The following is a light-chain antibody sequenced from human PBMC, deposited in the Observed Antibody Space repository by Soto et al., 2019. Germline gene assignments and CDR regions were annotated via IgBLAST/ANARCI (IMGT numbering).Light chain of an antibody. CDR2: NNN. Sequence: QSVLPQPHSVSASTGKNVTFSGSGTSSTIRNKYQSRNQGPPGTAPKLLIYNNNMRPSGSPGRLPASKSGRSATRGVPGHQTGDEAHYYCGTWDSILSAGVFGTRNKVTVL. CDR3: GTWDSILSAGV. V-gene: IGLV1-51*01. CDR1: SSTIRNKY. J-gene: IGLJ1*01.